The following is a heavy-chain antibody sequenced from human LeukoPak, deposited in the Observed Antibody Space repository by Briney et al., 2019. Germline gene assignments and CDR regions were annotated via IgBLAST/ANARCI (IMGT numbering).Heavy chain of an antibody. J-gene: IGHJ6*03. CDR3: ARREEYYMDV. CDR1: GGSFSGYH. Sequence: SETLSLTCAVYGGSFSGYHWSWIRQPPGKGLEWIGEINHSGSTNYNPSLKSRVTISVDTSKNQFSLKLSSVTAADTAVYYCARREEYYMDVWGKGTTVTISS. CDR2: INHSGST. V-gene: IGHV4-34*01.